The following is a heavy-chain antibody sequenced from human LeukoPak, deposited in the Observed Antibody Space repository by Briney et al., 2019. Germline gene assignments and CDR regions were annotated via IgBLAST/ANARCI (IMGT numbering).Heavy chain of an antibody. D-gene: IGHD6-13*01. Sequence: SETLSLTCTVSGGSISRNYWSWIRQPAGKGLEWTGRIYTSGSTNYNPSLESRVTMSVDTSKNQFSLRLSSVTAADTAVYYCAREGYSSSSHFDYWGQGTLVTVSS. V-gene: IGHV4-4*07. J-gene: IGHJ4*02. CDR3: AREGYSSSSHFDY. CDR1: GGSISRNY. CDR2: IYTSGST.